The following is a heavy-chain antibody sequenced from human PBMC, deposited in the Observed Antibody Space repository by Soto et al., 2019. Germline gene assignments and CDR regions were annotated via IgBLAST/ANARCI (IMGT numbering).Heavy chain of an antibody. D-gene: IGHD5-12*01. V-gene: IGHV1-2*02. CDR2: INPTSGDT. CDR3: AEDRGGGGYSGYGAHYYYFFAMDV. CDR1: GYTITGYY. Sequence: ASVKVSCKASGYTITGYYMHWVRQAPGQGLEWMGWINPTSGDTNYAQKFQGRVTMTRDTSISTAYMELSRLTSDDTAVYYCAEDRGGGGYSGYGAHYYYFFAMDVWGQGTTVTVSS. J-gene: IGHJ6*02.